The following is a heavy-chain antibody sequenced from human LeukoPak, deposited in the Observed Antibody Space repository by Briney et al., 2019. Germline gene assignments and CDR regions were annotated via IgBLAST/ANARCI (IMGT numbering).Heavy chain of an antibody. CDR2: INHSGNT. D-gene: IGHD1/OR15-1a*01. CDR1: GGSFSGYY. CDR3: AKGRMAWGTKNAFDI. J-gene: IGHJ3*02. V-gene: IGHV4-34*01. Sequence: PSETLSLTCAVYGGSFSGYYWSWLRQPPGKGLEWIGEINHSGNTNYNPSLKSRVTILVTTSKNQFSLKLSSVTAADTAVYYCAKGRMAWGTKNAFDIWGQGTMVTVSS.